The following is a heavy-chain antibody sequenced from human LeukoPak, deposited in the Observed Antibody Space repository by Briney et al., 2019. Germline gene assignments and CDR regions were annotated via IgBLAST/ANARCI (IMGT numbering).Heavy chain of an antibody. J-gene: IGHJ4*02. D-gene: IGHD6-19*01. CDR1: GFTFDDYA. CDR3: AKDDIHSSGWPYYFDY. V-gene: IGHV3-9*01. Sequence: GGSLRLSCAASGFTFDDYAMHWVRQAPGKGLEWVSGISWNSGSIGYADSVKGRFTISRDNAKNSLYLQMNSLRAEDTALCYCAKDDIHSSGWPYYFDYWGQGTLVTVSS. CDR2: ISWNSGSI.